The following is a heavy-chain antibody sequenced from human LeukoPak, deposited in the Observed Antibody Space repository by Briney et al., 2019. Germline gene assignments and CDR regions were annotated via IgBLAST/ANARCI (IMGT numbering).Heavy chain of an antibody. CDR2: IKQDGSDK. CDR3: AIIPRAAAGPSARSPFHY. CDR1: GFIFRNYA. D-gene: IGHD6-13*01. J-gene: IGHJ4*02. V-gene: IGHV3-7*01. Sequence: GGSLRLSCVASGFIFRNYAMSWVRQAPGKGLEWVANIKQDGSDKYYVDSVKGRFTISRDNAKNSLYLQMNSLRAEDTAVYYCAIIPRAAAGPSARSPFHYWGQGTLVTVSS.